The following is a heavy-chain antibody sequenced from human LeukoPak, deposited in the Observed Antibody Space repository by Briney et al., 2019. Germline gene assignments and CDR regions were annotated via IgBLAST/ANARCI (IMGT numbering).Heavy chain of an antibody. CDR2: ISSSGSTI. D-gene: IGHD3-10*01. J-gene: IGHJ3*02. V-gene: IGHV3-11*01. CDR1: GFTFSDYY. CDR3: ARDGILWFGELHDAFDI. Sequence: GGSLRLSCAASGFTFSDYYMSWIRQAPGEGLEWVSYISSSGSTIYYADSVKGRFTISRDNAKDSLYLQMNSLRAEDTAVYYCARDGILWFGELHDAFDIWGQGTMVTVSS.